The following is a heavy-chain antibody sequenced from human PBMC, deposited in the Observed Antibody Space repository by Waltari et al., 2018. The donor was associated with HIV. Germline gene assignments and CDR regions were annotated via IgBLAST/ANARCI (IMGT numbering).Heavy chain of an antibody. CDR3: ARGADWLVNVLEY. J-gene: IGHJ4*02. V-gene: IGHV1-3*01. CDR2: INVGIYET. Sequence: QVQLVQPGAEVKKPGASVTVSCEACGFSVNNYPIHGMRQARGEGLEWMGWINVGIYETRYSQVFKDRVTFTRDTSETTVFMELSSLKAADTALYFCARGADWLVNVLEYWGPGTLVTVSS. D-gene: IGHD6-19*01. CDR1: GFSVNNYP.